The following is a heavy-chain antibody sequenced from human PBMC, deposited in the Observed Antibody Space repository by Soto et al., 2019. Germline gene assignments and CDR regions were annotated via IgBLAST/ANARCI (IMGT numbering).Heavy chain of an antibody. CDR1: GGSISSYY. J-gene: IGHJ3*02. CDR2: IYYSGST. Sequence: SETLSLTCTVSGGSISSYYWSWIRQPPGKGLEWIGYIYYSGSTNYNPSLKSRVTISVDTSKNQFSLKLSSVTAADTAAYYCAREGNGAFDIWGQGTMVTVSS. V-gene: IGHV4-59*01. D-gene: IGHD4-4*01. CDR3: AREGNGAFDI.